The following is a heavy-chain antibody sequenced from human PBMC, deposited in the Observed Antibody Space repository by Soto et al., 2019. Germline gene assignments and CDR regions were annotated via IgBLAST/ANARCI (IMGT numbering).Heavy chain of an antibody. Sequence: RESLKISYKCSGYRFTSYWISWVRQMPGKGLEWMGIIYPGDSDTRYSPSFQGQVTISADKSIYTAYLQWSSLEASDTAIYYCARGSRYRGGFDYWGQGTLVTVSS. J-gene: IGHJ4*02. CDR1: GYRFTSYW. CDR3: ARGSRYRGGFDY. V-gene: IGHV5-51*01. CDR2: IYPGDSDT. D-gene: IGHD5-12*01.